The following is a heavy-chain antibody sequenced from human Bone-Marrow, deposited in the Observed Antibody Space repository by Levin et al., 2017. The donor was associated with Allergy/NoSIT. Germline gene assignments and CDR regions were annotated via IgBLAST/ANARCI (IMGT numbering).Heavy chain of an antibody. CDR2: INPKLGTT. J-gene: IGHJ6*02. Sequence: GGSLRLSCKAFGYSFVSYEINWVRQVPGQGPEWLGWINPKLGTTGYAQNLQIRVTMTRNISINTAYLELSNLRFDDTALYYCARAGGSGPIGHYYGMDVWGQGTTVAVSS. V-gene: IGHV1-8*01. CDR1: GYSFVSYE. D-gene: IGHD3-10*01. CDR3: ARAGGSGPIGHYYGMDV.